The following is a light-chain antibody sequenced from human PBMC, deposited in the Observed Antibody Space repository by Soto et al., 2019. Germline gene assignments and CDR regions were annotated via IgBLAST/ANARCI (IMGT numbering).Light chain of an antibody. CDR2: VNSVGSH. J-gene: IGLJ7*01. CDR1: SGHSNYA. Sequence: QLVLTQSPSASASLGASVKLTCTLSSGHSNYAIAWHQQQPETGPRYLMKVNSVGSHIKGDGIPDRFSGSSAGAERYLFISSLQSEDEADYYCQTWGTGSGSVVFGGGTQLTVL. V-gene: IGLV4-69*01. CDR3: QTWGTGSGSVV.